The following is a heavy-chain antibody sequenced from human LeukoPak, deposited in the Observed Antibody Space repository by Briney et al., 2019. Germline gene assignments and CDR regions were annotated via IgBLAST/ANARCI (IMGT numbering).Heavy chain of an antibody. J-gene: IGHJ4*02. Sequence: GGSLRLSCEVSGITVSTNFMSWVRQAPGEGLEWVSVIHIGGNTYYADSVKGRFTISRDNSKNTLYLQMNSLRAEDTAVYYCVRGHYVGSAYWGQGDLVTVSS. CDR3: VRGHYVGSAY. CDR1: GITVSTNF. CDR2: IHIGGNT. V-gene: IGHV3-53*01. D-gene: IGHD3-10*02.